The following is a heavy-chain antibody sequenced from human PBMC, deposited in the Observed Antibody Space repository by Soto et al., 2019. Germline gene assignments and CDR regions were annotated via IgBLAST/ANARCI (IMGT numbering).Heavy chain of an antibody. Sequence: GRSMRLSCGAAGVTCTSYAMSCVHQDPGKGLEWVSTIRGGGESTYYADSVKGRFTISRDNSKNTLYLQMDSLGVEDTAVYYCAPHVHCSGGSCHYDAFDIRGQGTMVTVSS. V-gene: IGHV3-23*01. CDR3: APHVHCSGGSCHYDAFDI. J-gene: IGHJ3*02. CDR1: GVTCTSYA. D-gene: IGHD2-15*01. CDR2: IRGGGEST.